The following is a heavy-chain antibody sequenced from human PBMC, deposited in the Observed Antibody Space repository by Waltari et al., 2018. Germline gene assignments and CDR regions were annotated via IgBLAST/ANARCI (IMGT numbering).Heavy chain of an antibody. CDR3: ASIAARPNYYYYGMDV. D-gene: IGHD6-6*01. CDR1: CGSIRSSSYY. V-gene: IGHV4-39*01. J-gene: IGHJ6*02. CDR2: IYYSGST. Sequence: QLQLQESGPGLVKPSETLSLTCTVSCGSIRSSSYYWGWIRQPPGKGLEWIGCIYYSGSTYYNPSLKSRVTISVDTSKNQFSLKLSSVTAADTAVYYCASIAARPNYYYYGMDVWGQGTTVTVSS.